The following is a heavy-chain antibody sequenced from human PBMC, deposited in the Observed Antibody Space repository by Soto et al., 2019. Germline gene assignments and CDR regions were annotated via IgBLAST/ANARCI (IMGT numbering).Heavy chain of an antibody. J-gene: IGHJ5*02. V-gene: IGHV3-15*01. CDR2: IKSKTDGGTT. CDR3: TTDPEMNYDFWSGSNWFDP. D-gene: IGHD3-3*01. Sequence: PGGSLRLSCAASGFTFSNAWMSWVRQAPGKGLEWVGRIKSKTDGGTTDYAAPVKGRFTISRDDSKNTLYLQMNSLKTEDTAVYYCTTDPEMNYDFWSGSNWFDPWGQGTLVTVSS. CDR1: GFTFSNAW.